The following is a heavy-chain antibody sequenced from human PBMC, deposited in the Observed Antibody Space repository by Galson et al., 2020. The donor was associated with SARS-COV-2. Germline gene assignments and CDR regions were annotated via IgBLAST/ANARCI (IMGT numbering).Heavy chain of an antibody. V-gene: IGHV3-7*03. J-gene: IGHJ4*02. CDR2: IRQDGSDK. CDR3: ERESAGSGYTDTDFDY. D-gene: IGHD3-22*01. CDR1: GFTFSSYW. Sequence: GGSLRLSCEASGFTFSSYWLSWVRQAPGKGLEWVANIRQDGSDKYYVDSVKGRFTISRDNSKNSLYLQMNSLGAEDTAVYYCERESAGSGYTDTDFDYWGQGTLVTVSS.